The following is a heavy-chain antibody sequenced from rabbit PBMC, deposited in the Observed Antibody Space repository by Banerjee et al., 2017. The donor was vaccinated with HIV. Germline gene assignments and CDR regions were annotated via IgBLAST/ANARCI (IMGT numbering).Heavy chain of an antibody. CDR2: IENGDGST. CDR1: GFSFSSGYW. CDR3: ARDDADSGGWGFYFNL. Sequence: QSLEESGGDLVKPGASLTLTCTASGFSFSSGYWICWVRQAPGKGLEWIACIENGDGSTDYASWAKGRFTISKTSSTTVTLQMTSLTAADTATYFCARDDADSGGWGFYFNLWGQGTLVTVS. V-gene: IGHV1S40*01. J-gene: IGHJ4*01. D-gene: IGHD4-1*01.